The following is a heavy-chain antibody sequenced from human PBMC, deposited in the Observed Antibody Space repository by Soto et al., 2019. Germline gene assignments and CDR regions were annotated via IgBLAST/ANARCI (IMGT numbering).Heavy chain of an antibody. J-gene: IGHJ5*02. D-gene: IGHD3-10*01. CDR2: ISMSGTTM. CDR1: GFSFSRYA. CDR3: ARDAIGDATKWFDP. Sequence: EVRLVESGGGLVQPGGSLRLSCAASGFSFSRYAMSWVRQAPGQGLEWISYISMSGTTMYYADSVKGRFTISRDNAQKSLFLEMNSLRDDDTAIYFCARDAIGDATKWFDPWGQGTLVTVSS. V-gene: IGHV3-48*02.